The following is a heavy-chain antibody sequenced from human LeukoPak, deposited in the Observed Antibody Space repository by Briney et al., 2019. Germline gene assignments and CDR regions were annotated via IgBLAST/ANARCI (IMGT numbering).Heavy chain of an antibody. J-gene: IGHJ4*02. D-gene: IGHD3-3*01. CDR3: ARLNFWSNSHAAPFDS. V-gene: IGHV3-7*01. CDR1: KFFFHGYW. CDR2: IKQDGSEG. Sequence: GGSLRLSCAASKFFFHGYWMSWVRQAPGKGLEWVANIKQDGSEGYYMDSVKGRFTISRDNAKNLLFLQMNSLRPDDTAVYYCARLNFWSNSHAAPFDSWGQGSLVTVSS.